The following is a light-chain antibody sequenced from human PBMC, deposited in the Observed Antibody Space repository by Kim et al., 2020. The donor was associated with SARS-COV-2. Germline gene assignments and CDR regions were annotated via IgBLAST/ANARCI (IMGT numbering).Light chain of an antibody. CDR2: DAS. J-gene: IGKJ4*01. CDR3: QQRRNWPLT. Sequence: WVQGGRTTLSCRASQSVRSYLAWYQQRPVQAPTHLIYDASNRATGIPARFSGSGSGTDFTLTISSLEPEDFALYYCQQRRNWPLTFGGGTKVDIK. CDR1: QSVRSY. V-gene: IGKV3-11*01.